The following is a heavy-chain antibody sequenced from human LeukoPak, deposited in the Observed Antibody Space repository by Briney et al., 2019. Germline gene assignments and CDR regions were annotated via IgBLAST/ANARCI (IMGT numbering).Heavy chain of an antibody. CDR2: IYYSGST. J-gene: IGHJ4*02. V-gene: IGHV4-34*01. D-gene: IGHD6-19*01. Sequence: SETLSLTCAVYGGSFSGYYWSWIRQPPGKGLEWIGSIYYSGSTYYNPSLKSRVTISVDTSKNQFSLKLSSVTAADTAVYYCARHLWQWPGGRDPYYFDYGGQGTLVTVSS. CDR3: ARHLWQWPGGRDPYYFDY. CDR1: GGSFSGYY.